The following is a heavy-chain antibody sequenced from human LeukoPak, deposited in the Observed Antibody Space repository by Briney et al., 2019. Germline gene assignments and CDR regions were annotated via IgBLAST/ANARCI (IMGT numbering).Heavy chain of an antibody. CDR1: GFTFTSYA. D-gene: IGHD3-22*01. CDR3: ARVTFSYDSSGYRIPNFDY. Sequence: PGGSLRLSCAASGFTFTSYAMSWVRQAPGKGLEWVSAISGSGDSTYYADSVKGRFTISRDTSKNALYLQMNSLRAEDTAVYYCARVTFSYDSSGYRIPNFDYWGQGTLVTVSS. V-gene: IGHV3-23*01. CDR2: ISGSGDST. J-gene: IGHJ4*02.